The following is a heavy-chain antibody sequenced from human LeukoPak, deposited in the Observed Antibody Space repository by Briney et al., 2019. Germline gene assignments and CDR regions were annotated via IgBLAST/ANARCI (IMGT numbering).Heavy chain of an antibody. CDR2: INPNSGGT. Sequence: ASVKVSCKASGYTFTGYYMHWVRQAPGQGLEWMGWINPNSGGTNYAQKFQGRVTMTRDTSISTAYMELSRLRSDDTAVYYCARGSETYYYGSGSYTIDYWGQGTLVTVSS. CDR3: ARGSETYYYGSGSYTIDY. V-gene: IGHV1-2*02. CDR1: GYTFTGYY. D-gene: IGHD3-10*01. J-gene: IGHJ4*02.